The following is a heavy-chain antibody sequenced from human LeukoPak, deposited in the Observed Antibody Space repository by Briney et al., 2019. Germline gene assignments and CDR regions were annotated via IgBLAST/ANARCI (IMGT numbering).Heavy chain of an antibody. Sequence: ASVKVSCKASGYTFTSYGISWVRQAPGQGLEWMGWISAYNGNTNYAQKLQGRVTMTTDTSTSTAYMELRSLRSDDTAVYYCARSGHLVVTAFDAFDVWGQGTMVIVSS. CDR3: ARSGHLVVTAFDAFDV. V-gene: IGHV1-18*01. CDR2: ISAYNGNT. CDR1: GYTFTSYG. D-gene: IGHD2-21*02. J-gene: IGHJ3*01.